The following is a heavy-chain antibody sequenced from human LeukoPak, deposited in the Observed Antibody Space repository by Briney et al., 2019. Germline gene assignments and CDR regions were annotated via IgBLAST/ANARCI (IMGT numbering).Heavy chain of an antibody. Sequence: PGGSLRLSCVGSGFTFDDYAMHWVRQAPGKGLEWVSGINWNSGSIDYADSVKGRFTISRDNAKNSLYLQMNSLRAEDTALYYCARADGYNWDYWGQGTLVTVSS. D-gene: IGHD5-24*01. V-gene: IGHV3-9*01. CDR2: INWNSGSI. CDR3: ARADGYNWDY. CDR1: GFTFDDYA. J-gene: IGHJ4*02.